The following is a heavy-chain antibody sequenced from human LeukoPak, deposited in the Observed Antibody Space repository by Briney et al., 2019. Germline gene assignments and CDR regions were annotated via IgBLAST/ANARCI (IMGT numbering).Heavy chain of an antibody. V-gene: IGHV1-69*13. CDR1: GGTFSSYA. CDR2: IIPIFGTA. D-gene: IGHD3-10*01. CDR3: ARDLVLPPGFGELRFYYYYGMDV. Sequence: GASVKVSCKASGGTFSSYAISWVRQAPGQGLEWMGGIIPIFGTANYAQKFQGRVTITADESTSTAYMELSSLRSEDTAVYYCARDLVLPPGFGELRFYYYYGMDVWGQGTTVTVSS. J-gene: IGHJ6*02.